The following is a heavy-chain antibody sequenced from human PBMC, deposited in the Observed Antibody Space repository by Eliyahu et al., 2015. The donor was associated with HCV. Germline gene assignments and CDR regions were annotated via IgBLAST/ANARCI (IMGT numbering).Heavy chain of an antibody. D-gene: IGHD6-19*01. Sequence: QVQLLESGGGVVQPGXSXRLSCAASGFTFNTYGMHWVRQAPGKGLEXVAVISYDGSNKYYADSVKGRFTLSRDNSKNTLYLQMNSLRAEDTAVYYCAKGRGYSSGWYYFDYWGQGTLVTVSS. J-gene: IGHJ4*02. CDR3: AKGRGYSSGWYYFDY. CDR1: GFTFNTYG. V-gene: IGHV3-30*18. CDR2: ISYDGSNK.